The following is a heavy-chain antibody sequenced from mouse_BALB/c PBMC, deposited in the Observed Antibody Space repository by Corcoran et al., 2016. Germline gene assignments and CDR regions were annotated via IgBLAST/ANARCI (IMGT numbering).Heavy chain of an antibody. V-gene: IGHV1-9*01. D-gene: IGHD4-1*01. CDR2: ILPGSGST. J-gene: IGHJ4*01. CDR3: ARMPLTGGYAMDY. CDR1: GYTFSSYW. Sequence: QVQLQQSGAELMKPGASVKISCKATGYTFSSYWIEWVKQRHGHGLEWIGEILPGSGSTNYNEKFKGKATFTADTSSNTAYMQLSSLTSEDSAVYYCARMPLTGGYAMDYWGQGTSVTVSS.